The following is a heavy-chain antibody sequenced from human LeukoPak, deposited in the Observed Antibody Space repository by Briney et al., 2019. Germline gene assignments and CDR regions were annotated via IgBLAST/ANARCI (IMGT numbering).Heavy chain of an antibody. Sequence: TLSLTCAVSGDSISSGGYSWSWIRQPPGKALEWLALIYWDDDKRYSPSLKSRLTITKDTSKNQVVLTMTNMDPVDTATYYCAHSLLGIAVAGKENWFDPWGQGTLVTVSS. CDR2: IYWDDDK. V-gene: IGHV2-5*08. CDR1: GDSISSGGYS. CDR3: AHSLLGIAVAGKENWFDP. D-gene: IGHD6-19*01. J-gene: IGHJ5*02.